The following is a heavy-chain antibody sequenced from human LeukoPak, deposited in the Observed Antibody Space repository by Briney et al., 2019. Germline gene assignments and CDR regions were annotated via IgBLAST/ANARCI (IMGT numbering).Heavy chain of an antibody. V-gene: IGHV4-31*03. Sequence: PSETLSLTCTVSGDSVNSGGYYWSWIRQLAGKGLEWIGYIYYSGSTYYNPSLKSRVSLSVDTSQNQFSLNLGSVTAADTAVYYCAKTTDYYFRYWGQGILVTVSS. CDR1: GDSVNSGGYY. D-gene: IGHD1-1*01. CDR3: AKTTDYYFRY. CDR2: IYYSGST. J-gene: IGHJ4*02.